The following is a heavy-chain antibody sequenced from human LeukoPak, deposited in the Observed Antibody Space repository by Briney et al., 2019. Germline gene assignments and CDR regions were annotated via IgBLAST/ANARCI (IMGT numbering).Heavy chain of an antibody. J-gene: IGHJ4*02. CDR3: TTDEWN. V-gene: IGHV3-15*01. CDR2: IKSNTDGGTT. CDR1: GLTFSNAW. Sequence: AGSLRLSCAASGLTFSNAWMSWVRQAPGKGLEWVGHIKSNTDGGTTDYAAPVKGRFTISRDDSKKTLFLQMNSLKIEDTAVYFCTTDEWNWGQGTLVTVSS. D-gene: IGHD2-8*01.